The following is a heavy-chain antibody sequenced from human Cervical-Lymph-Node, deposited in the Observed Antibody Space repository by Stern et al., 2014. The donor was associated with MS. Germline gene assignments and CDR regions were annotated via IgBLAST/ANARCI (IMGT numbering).Heavy chain of an antibody. CDR3: ARAPLPYGSSSVLGWYFDL. J-gene: IGHJ2*01. CDR2: IYYSGST. D-gene: IGHD6-13*01. V-gene: IGHV4-59*01. Sequence: QVQLVESGPGLVQPSATLSLTCTVSGGSISSYYWSWIRQPPGKGLEWIGYIYYSGSTNYNPSLKSRVTISVDTSKNQFSLKLSSVTAADTAVYYCARAPLPYGSSSVLGWYFDLWGRGTLVTVSS. CDR1: GGSISSYY.